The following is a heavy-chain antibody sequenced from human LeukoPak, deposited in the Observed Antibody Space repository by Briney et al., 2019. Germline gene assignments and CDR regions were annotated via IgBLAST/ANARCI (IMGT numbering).Heavy chain of an antibody. V-gene: IGHV1-46*01. J-gene: IGHJ4*02. CDR1: GYTFTIYY. D-gene: IGHD6-19*01. Sequence: ASVKVSCKASGYTFTIYYMHWVRQAPGQGLEWMGIINPSGGSTSYAQKFQGGVTMTRDTSTSTVYMELSSLRSEDTAVYYCARGRDSSGWSNRWYYWGQGTLVTVSS. CDR3: ARGRDSSGWSNRWYY. CDR2: INPSGGST.